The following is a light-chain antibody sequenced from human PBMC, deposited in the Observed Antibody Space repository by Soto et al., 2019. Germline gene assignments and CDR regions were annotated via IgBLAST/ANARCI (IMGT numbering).Light chain of an antibody. CDR3: SSYKRSSTLYV. CDR1: SSDVGGYNY. Sequence: QSALTQPASVSGSPGQSITISCTGTSSDVGGYNYVSWYQQHPGKAPKLMISDASNRPSGVSNRFSGSKSGDTASLTISGLQAEDEADYYCSSYKRSSTLYVFGTGTKLTVL. V-gene: IGLV2-14*01. J-gene: IGLJ1*01. CDR2: DAS.